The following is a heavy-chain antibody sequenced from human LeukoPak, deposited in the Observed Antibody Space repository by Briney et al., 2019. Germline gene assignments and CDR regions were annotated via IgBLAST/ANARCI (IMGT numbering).Heavy chain of an antibody. CDR1: GYTFTSYG. CDR2: IHIYRGNT. CDR3: ARDVGITVADSFDP. J-gene: IGHJ5*02. D-gene: IGHD6-13*01. Sequence: ASVKVSCKASGYTFTSYGISWVRQAPGQGLEWMGWIHIYRGNTNYAQKFQGRVTMTTDTSTSTVYMEGRGLRSDDTAMYYCARDVGITVADSFDPWGQGTLVTVSS. V-gene: IGHV1-18*01.